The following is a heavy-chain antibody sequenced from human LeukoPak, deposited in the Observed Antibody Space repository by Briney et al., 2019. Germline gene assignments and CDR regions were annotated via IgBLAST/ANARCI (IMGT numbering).Heavy chain of an antibody. J-gene: IGHJ4*02. CDR2: IYSGGST. CDR1: GFTVSSNY. D-gene: IGHD3-22*01. CDR3: AARRGYDSSGYYLNY. Sequence: GGSLRLSCAASGFTVSSNYMSWLRQAPGKGLECVSVIYSGGSTYYAESVKGRFTISKDNSKNTLYIQMIRLRAEDMAVYYCAARRGYDSSGYYLNYWGQGTLVTVSS. V-gene: IGHV3-66*02.